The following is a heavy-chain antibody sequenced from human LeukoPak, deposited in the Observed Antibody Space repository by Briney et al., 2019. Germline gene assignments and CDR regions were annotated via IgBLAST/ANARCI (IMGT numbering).Heavy chain of an antibody. Sequence: PGGSLRLSCTASGFTFSTYPMNWVRQAPGKGLEWVSHILSSTDTIYYAESVKGRFTISRDNAKNSLYLQMNSLRAEDTAVYYCARGHVVVPAATESDYWGQGTLVTVSS. CDR3: ARGHVVVPAATESDY. J-gene: IGHJ4*02. V-gene: IGHV3-48*04. D-gene: IGHD2-2*01. CDR1: GFTFSTYP. CDR2: ILSSTDTI.